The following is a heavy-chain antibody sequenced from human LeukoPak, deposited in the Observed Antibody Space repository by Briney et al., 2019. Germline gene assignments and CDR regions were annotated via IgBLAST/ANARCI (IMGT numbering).Heavy chain of an antibody. D-gene: IGHD2-8*01. J-gene: IGHJ4*02. CDR2: INHRGST. V-gene: IGHV4-34*01. CDR3: ARSWAGMYYPFYYFDY. CDR1: GGSFSGHY. Sequence: SETLSLTCAVSGGSFSGHYWRWIRQPPGKGLEWIAEINHRGSTHYNPSLKSRVNISADTSKSQFSLNLDSVTAADTAVYYCARSWAGMYYPFYYFDYWGQGSLVTVSS.